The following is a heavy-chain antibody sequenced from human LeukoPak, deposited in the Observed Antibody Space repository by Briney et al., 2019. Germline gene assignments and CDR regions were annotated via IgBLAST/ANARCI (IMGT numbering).Heavy chain of an antibody. CDR1: GFTFSDYY. D-gene: IGHD3-10*01. Sequence: PGGSLRLSCAASGFTFSDYYMSWIRLAPGKGLEWVSYISSSGSTIYYADSVKGRFTISRDNAKNSLYLQMNSLRAEDTAVYYCARDSITMVRGVIFSANYFDYWGQGTLVTVSS. CDR3: ARDSITMVRGVIFSANYFDY. CDR2: ISSSGSTI. V-gene: IGHV3-11*01. J-gene: IGHJ4*02.